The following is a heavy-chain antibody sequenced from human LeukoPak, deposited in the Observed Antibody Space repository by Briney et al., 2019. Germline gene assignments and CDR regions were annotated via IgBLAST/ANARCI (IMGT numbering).Heavy chain of an antibody. CDR2: IYGDGAST. Sequence: GGSLCLSCAASGFTFDNYSWSWVRQVPGKGLEWVCFIYGDGASTYYADSVKGRFTISRDNAKNSLYLQMNSLRVEDMALYYCAKGHISSGNYYYFDYWGQGALVTVSS. J-gene: IGHJ4*02. D-gene: IGHD1-26*01. V-gene: IGHV3-43*02. CDR3: AKGHISSGNYYYFDY. CDR1: GFTFDNYS.